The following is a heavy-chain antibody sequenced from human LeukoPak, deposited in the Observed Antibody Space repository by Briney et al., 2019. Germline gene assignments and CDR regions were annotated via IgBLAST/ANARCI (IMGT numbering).Heavy chain of an antibody. Sequence: PGGSLRLSCAASGFTFSNAWMTWVRQAPGRGLEWVGRIKSKSSGGTTDYAAPVKGRFTISRDDSENTLYLQMNSLKIEDTGVYYCTADYGLDPWGQGTLVTVSS. D-gene: IGHD4/OR15-4a*01. CDR1: GFTFSNAW. V-gene: IGHV3-15*01. J-gene: IGHJ5*02. CDR2: IKSKSSGGTT. CDR3: TADYGLDP.